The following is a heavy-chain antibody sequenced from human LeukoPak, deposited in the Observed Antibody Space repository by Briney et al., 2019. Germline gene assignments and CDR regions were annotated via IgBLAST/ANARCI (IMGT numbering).Heavy chain of an antibody. V-gene: IGHV3-48*01. J-gene: IGHJ4*02. Sequence: GGSLRLSCAASGFTFSSYSMNWVRQAPGKGLEWVSYISSSSSTIYYADSVKGRFTISRDNAKNSLYLQMNSLRAEDTAVYYCARRAHYYYDSSGPADYWGQGTLVTVSS. D-gene: IGHD3-22*01. CDR1: GFTFSSYS. CDR2: ISSSSSTI. CDR3: ARRAHYYYDSSGPADY.